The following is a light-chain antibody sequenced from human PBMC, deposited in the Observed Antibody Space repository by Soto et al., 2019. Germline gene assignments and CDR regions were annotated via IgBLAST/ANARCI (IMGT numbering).Light chain of an antibody. J-gene: IGKJ1*01. Sequence: EFVLTQSPGTLSLSPGERATLSCRASQTVRNNYLAWYQQKPGQAPRLLIYDASSRATGIPDRFGGGGSGTDFTLTISRLEPEDFAVYYCQQYGSSPRTFGQGTKVDIK. V-gene: IGKV3-20*01. CDR3: QQYGSSPRT. CDR2: DAS. CDR1: QTVRNNY.